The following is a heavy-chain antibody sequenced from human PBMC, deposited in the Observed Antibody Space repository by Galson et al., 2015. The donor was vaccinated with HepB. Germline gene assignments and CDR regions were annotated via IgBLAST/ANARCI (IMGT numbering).Heavy chain of an antibody. CDR2: IYYNGST. Sequence: TLSLTCAVSSSAFNRGVFYWSWLRPPPVKVLDRIGYIYYNGSTSYNPSLKSRLIMSLDTSENPVSLRLTSVTAADTAVYYRAITRLTIFGAFIPGDNWFDPWCQGTLVTVSS. CDR3: AITRLTIFGAFIPGDNWFDP. J-gene: IGHJ5*02. D-gene: IGHD3-3*01. CDR1: SSAFNRGVFY. V-gene: IGHV4-31*11.